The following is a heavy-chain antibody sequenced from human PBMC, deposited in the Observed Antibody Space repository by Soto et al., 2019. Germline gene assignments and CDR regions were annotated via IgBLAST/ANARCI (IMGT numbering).Heavy chain of an antibody. V-gene: IGHV1-69*06. Sequence: VHLVQSGAEVRKPGSSVNVSCKASGGTFTNYIITWVRQAPGQGLEWMGDIIPFFGTTNYAPKFQDRLTMTADKSTTTAYMELTGLRFEDTAVYFSARVSYGDYGLDFWGQGTLVTVSS. D-gene: IGHD4-17*01. CDR2: IIPFFGTT. CDR3: ARVSYGDYGLDF. J-gene: IGHJ4*01. CDR1: GGTFTNYI.